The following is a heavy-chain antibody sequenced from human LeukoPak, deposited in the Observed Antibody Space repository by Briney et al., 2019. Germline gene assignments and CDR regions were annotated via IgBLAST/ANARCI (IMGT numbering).Heavy chain of an antibody. J-gene: IGHJ4*02. CDR3: ARGRGYCSGGSCSHYFDY. Sequence: SETLSLTCAVYGGSFSGYYWSWIRQPPGKGLEWIGEINHSGSTNYNPSLKSRVTISVDTSKNQFSLKLSSVTAADTAVYYCARGRGYCSGGSCSHYFDYWGQGTLVTVSA. CDR1: GGSFSGYY. CDR2: INHSGST. D-gene: IGHD2-15*01. V-gene: IGHV4-34*01.